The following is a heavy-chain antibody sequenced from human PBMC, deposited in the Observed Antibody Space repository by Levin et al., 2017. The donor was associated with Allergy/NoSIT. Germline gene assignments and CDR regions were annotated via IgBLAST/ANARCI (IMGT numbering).Heavy chain of an antibody. Sequence: GGSLRLSCAASGFTFSSSEMNWVRQAPGEGLEWISYISGSGSSIYYADSVQGRFTISRDNAKNSLYLQMNSLRAEDTGVYYCAKVGRGSSSGYWGQGTLVTVSS. V-gene: IGHV3-48*03. CDR3: AKVGRGSSSGY. D-gene: IGHD6-6*01. CDR1: GFTFSSSE. CDR2: ISGSGSSI. J-gene: IGHJ4*02.